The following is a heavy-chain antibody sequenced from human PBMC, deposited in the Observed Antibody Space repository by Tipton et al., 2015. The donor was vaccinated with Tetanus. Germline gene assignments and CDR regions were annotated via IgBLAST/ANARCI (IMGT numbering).Heavy chain of an antibody. D-gene: IGHD2/OR15-2a*01. CDR3: GRRGNNWYSDL. J-gene: IGHJ2*01. CDR1: GGSISRHY. V-gene: IGHV4-4*07. Sequence: TLSLTCTVSGGSISRHYWSWIRQPAGKGLEWIGRIYSDVYTSESTTYNPSLKNRVSMSVDTSKNQFSLKLTSVIAGDPALYYCGRRGNNWYSDLGGRGPLVPFSS. CDR2: IYSDVYTSEST.